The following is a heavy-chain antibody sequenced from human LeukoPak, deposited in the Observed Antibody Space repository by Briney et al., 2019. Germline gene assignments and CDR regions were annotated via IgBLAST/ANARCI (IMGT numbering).Heavy chain of an antibody. CDR1: GGSISNYY. V-gene: IGHV4-59*01. J-gene: IGHJ3*01. CDR3: ARDHFDNSGYRNGAFDL. CDR2: SYYSGYT. D-gene: IGHD3-22*01. Sequence: TSETLSLTCTVSGGSISNYYWSWIRQPPGKGPEWIGHSYYSGYTIYNPSLKSRITISVDTSKNQFSLNLRSVTAADTAVYYCARDHFDNSGYRNGAFDLWGQGTMVTVSS.